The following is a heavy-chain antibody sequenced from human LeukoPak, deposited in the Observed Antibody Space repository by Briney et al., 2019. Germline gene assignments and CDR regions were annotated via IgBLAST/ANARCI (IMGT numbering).Heavy chain of an antibody. J-gene: IGHJ6*02. CDR2: ISYDGSNK. Sequence: GRSLRLSCAASGFTFSSYAMHWVRQAPGMGLEWVAVISYDGSNKYHADSVKGRFTISRDNSKNTFYLQMNSLRAEDTAVYYCARDHGGSPSYGVDVWGQGTTVTVSS. V-gene: IGHV3-30-3*01. CDR1: GFTFSSYA. D-gene: IGHD1-26*01. CDR3: ARDHGGSPSYGVDV.